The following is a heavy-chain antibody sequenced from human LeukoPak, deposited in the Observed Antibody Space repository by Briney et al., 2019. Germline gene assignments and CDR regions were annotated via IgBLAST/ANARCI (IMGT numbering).Heavy chain of an antibody. CDR1: GGSISSGSYY. V-gene: IGHV4-61*02. CDR3: ARSRSYGDYLFPFDY. Sequence: PSQTLSLTCTVSGGSISSGSYYWSWIRQPAGKGLEWSGRIYTSGSTNYNPSLKSRVTISVDTSKNQFSLKLSSVTAADTAVYHCARSRSYGDYLFPFDYWGQGTLVTVSS. CDR2: IYTSGST. J-gene: IGHJ4*02. D-gene: IGHD4-17*01.